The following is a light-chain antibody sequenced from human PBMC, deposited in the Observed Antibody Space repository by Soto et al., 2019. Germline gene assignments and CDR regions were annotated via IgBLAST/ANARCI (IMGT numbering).Light chain of an antibody. CDR1: SSDIGHYDY. CDR3: CSLTSSHTYV. V-gene: IGLV2-14*03. J-gene: IGLJ1*01. CDR2: HVT. Sequence: QSALTQPASVSGSPGQSITISCTGTSSDIGHYDYVSWYQQHPGKAPKLMMYHVTYRPSGVSNRYSGSKSGNSASLTISGLLADDEADYYCCSLTSSHTYVFGSGTKVTVL.